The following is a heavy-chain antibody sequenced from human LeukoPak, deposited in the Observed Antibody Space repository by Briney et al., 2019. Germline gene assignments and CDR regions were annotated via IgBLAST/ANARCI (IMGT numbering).Heavy chain of an antibody. CDR1: GYTFTSYY. CDR3: ARGGDIHLWINYYYYMDV. V-gene: IGHV1-46*01. D-gene: IGHD5-18*01. Sequence: ASVKVSCKASGYTFTSYYMHWVRQAPGQGLEWMGLINPSGGRTTYARKFQGRVTLTRDMSTSTVYMELSSLRSEDTAVYYCARGGDIHLWINYYYYMDVWGKGTTVTVSS. CDR2: INPSGGRT. J-gene: IGHJ6*03.